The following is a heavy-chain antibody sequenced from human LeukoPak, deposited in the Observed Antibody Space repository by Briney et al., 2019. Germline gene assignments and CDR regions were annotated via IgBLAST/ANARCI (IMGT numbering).Heavy chain of an antibody. D-gene: IGHD1-26*01. CDR3: STTTGQHFIPYDY. CDR2: ITGSGGNT. CDR1: GFTLSSYA. V-gene: IGHV3-23*01. Sequence: GGSLRLSCDASGFTLSSYAVSWVRQAPGRGLEWVSAITGSGGNTYYAESVKGRVTISRDNLKNTLFLQMHSMRVEDTAVYYCSTTTGQHFIPYDYWGQGTPVTASS. J-gene: IGHJ4*02.